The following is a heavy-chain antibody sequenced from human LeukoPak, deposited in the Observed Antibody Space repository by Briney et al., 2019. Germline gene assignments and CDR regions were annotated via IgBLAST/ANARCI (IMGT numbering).Heavy chain of an antibody. D-gene: IGHD2-21*02. CDR3: ARHCGGDCHGGFDI. Sequence: GGSLRLSCAASGFTFSRYWMRWVRQAPGKGLEWVANIKEDGSEKYYGDSVEGRFTISRDNNKNSLYVQMNSLRAEDTAVYYCARHCGGDCHGGFDIWGQGTMVTVSS. J-gene: IGHJ3*02. CDR2: IKEDGSEK. CDR1: GFTFSRYW. V-gene: IGHV3-7*01.